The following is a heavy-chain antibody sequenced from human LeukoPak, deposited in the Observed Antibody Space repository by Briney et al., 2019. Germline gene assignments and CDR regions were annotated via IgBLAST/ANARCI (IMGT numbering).Heavy chain of an antibody. J-gene: IGHJ4*02. D-gene: IGHD1-26*01. CDR2: ISSSGSTI. CDR1: GFTFSSYE. V-gene: IGHV3-48*03. CDR3: AREVVGTTSELDY. Sequence: GGSLSLSCAASGFTFSSYEMNWVRQAPGKGLEWISYISSSGSTIYYADSVKGRFTISRDNAKNSLYLQMNSLRAEDTAVYYCAREVVGTTSELDYWGQGTLVTVSS.